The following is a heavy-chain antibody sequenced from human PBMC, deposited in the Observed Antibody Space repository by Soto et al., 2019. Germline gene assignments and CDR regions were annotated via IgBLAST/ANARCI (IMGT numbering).Heavy chain of an antibody. CDR3: ARGGPGTYFDY. J-gene: IGHJ4*02. D-gene: IGHD6-13*01. CDR1: GFTFSSYA. CDR2: ISGSGDST. V-gene: IGHV3-23*01. Sequence: EVQLLDSGGGLVQPGGSLRLSCAASGFTFSSYAMNWVRQAPGKGLEWVSVISGSGDSTYYADSVKGRFPISRDNSKNTLYLQMKSLRTEDTAVYYCARGGPGTYFDYWGQGTLVTVSS.